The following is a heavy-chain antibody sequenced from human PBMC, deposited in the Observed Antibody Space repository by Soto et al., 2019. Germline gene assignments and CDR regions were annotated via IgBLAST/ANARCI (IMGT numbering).Heavy chain of an antibody. Sequence: QVQLQESGPGLVKPSGTLSLTCAVSGGSITNTDWWTWVRQPPGMGLEWVGDISLSGKTNYNPSLEGRAAISLDKSRNQFSLILNSVTAADTAVYYCASRGSSGPFWGQGTQFTVSS. J-gene: IGHJ4*02. V-gene: IGHV4-4*02. CDR3: ASRGSSGPF. CDR1: GGSITNTDW. CDR2: ISLSGKT. D-gene: IGHD3-22*01.